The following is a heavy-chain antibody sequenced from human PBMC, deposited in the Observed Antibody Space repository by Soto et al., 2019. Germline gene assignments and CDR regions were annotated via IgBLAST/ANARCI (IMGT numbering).Heavy chain of an antibody. CDR2: IYHSGRT. Sequence: QVQLQESGPGLMKPSGTLSLTCAVSGGSISTNWWSWVRQPPGKGLEWIGEIYHSGRTNYNPSLEHRVTLSVDKSRNHLSLILNSVAAAGTAVYYCARHIAVSGTRGFDFWGQGTLVTVSS. D-gene: IGHD6-19*01. CDR1: GGSISTNW. V-gene: IGHV4-4*02. CDR3: ARHIAVSGTRGFDF. J-gene: IGHJ4*02.